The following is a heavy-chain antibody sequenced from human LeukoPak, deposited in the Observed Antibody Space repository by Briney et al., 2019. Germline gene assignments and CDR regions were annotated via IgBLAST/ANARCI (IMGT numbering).Heavy chain of an antibody. CDR3: ARGGSSGYYYG. D-gene: IGHD3-22*01. CDR2: LYTSGST. Sequence: PSETLSLTCTVSGGSISSYYWSWIRQPAGKGLEWIGRLYTSGSTNYNPSIKSRVTMSVDTSKNQFSLKLTSMTAADTAVYYCARGGSSGYYYGWGQGTLVTVSS. J-gene: IGHJ4*02. CDR1: GGSISSYY. V-gene: IGHV4-4*07.